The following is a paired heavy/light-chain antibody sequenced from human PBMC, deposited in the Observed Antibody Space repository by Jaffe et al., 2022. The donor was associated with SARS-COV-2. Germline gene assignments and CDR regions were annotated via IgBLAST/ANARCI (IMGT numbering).Heavy chain of an antibody. V-gene: IGHV1-2*02. CDR1: GYTFTDYY. CDR3: ATDLASVAPILSATDPNFPYGMDV. J-gene: IGHJ6*02. D-gene: IGHD5-12*01. Sequence: VQLVQSGAEVKKPGASVKVSCKASGYTFTDYYMHWVRQAPGQGLEWMGWINPNSGGTNYVQKFQGRVTMTRDTSISTAYMELSSLRSDDAAVYYCATDLASVAPILSATDPNFPYGMDVWGQGTTVTVSS. CDR2: INPNSGGT.
Light chain of an antibody. CDR2: QDD. J-gene: IGLJ2*01. Sequence: NFMLTQPHSVSGSPGKTVTISCTRSSGSIASNFVQWYQQRPGSSPTTVIYQDDQRPSGVPDRFSGSIDSSSNSASLTISGLKTEDEADYWCQSYDTSNVVFGGGTKLTVL. CDR1: SGSIASNF. V-gene: IGLV6-57*01. CDR3: QSYDTSNVV.